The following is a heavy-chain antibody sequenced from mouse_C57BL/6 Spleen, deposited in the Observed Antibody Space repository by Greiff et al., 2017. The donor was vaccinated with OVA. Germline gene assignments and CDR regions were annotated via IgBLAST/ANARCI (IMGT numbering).Heavy chain of an antibody. CDR2: IDPSDSYT. V-gene: IGHV1-69*01. D-gene: IGHD2-5*01. CDR1: GYTFTSYW. CDR3: ARSYSNYGYFDV. J-gene: IGHJ1*03. Sequence: VQLQQPGAELVMPGASVKLSCKASGYTFTSYWMHWVKQRPGQGLAWIGEIDPSDSYTNYNQKFKGKSTLTVDKSSSTAYMQLSSLTSEDSAVYYCARSYSNYGYFDVWGTGTTVTVSS.